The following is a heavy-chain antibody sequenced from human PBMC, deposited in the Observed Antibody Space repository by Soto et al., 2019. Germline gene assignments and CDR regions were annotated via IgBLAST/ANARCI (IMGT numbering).Heavy chain of an antibody. CDR3: ARGQLERLVWWGRSLYHLYGMAV. CDR1: GYTFTSYY. D-gene: IGHD1-1*01. CDR2: INPSGGST. J-gene: IGHJ6*02. Sequence: ASVKVSCKASGYTFTSYYMHWVRQAPGQGLEWMGIINPSGGSTSYAQKFQGRVTMTRDTSTSTVYMELSSLRSEDTAVYYCARGQLERLVWWGRSLYHLYGMAVWAQGTTVPVS. V-gene: IGHV1-46*01.